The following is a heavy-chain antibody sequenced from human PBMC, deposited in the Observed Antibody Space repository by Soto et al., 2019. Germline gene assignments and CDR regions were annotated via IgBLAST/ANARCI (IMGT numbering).Heavy chain of an antibody. CDR1: GGTFSSYA. J-gene: IGHJ5*02. V-gene: IGHV1-69*01. Sequence: QVQLVQSGAEVKKPGSSVKVSCKASGGTFSSYAISWVRQAPGQGLEWMGGIIPIFGTANYAQKFQGRVTITADESTSTAYMELSSLRSEDTAVYYCARRVYIISLVGFDPWGQGTLVTVSS. CDR2: IIPIFGTA. CDR3: ARRVYIISLVGFDP. D-gene: IGHD6-13*01.